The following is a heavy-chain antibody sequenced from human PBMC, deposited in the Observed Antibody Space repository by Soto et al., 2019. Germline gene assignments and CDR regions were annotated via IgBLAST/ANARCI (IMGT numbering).Heavy chain of an antibody. D-gene: IGHD6-19*01. CDR1: GFSFSSYA. J-gene: IGHJ5*02. Sequence: QVRLVESGGGEVQPGRSLRLSCTASGFSFSSYAMYWFRQPPGKGLEWVAVISKDGMNKNYADSVKGRVTVSRDKANYSLDLQLNSLRGEDTAMYYCARDMYSSDYFVKWFEPWGQGTLVTVSS. CDR2: ISKDGMNK. V-gene: IGHV3-30*04. CDR3: ARDMYSSDYFVKWFEP.